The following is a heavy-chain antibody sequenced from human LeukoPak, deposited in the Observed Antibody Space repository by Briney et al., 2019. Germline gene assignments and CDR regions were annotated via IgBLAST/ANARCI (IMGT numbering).Heavy chain of an antibody. D-gene: IGHD2-2*01. CDR3: ARDSLASTSDY. CDR2: IYDAGGT. CDR1: GFTVGSNY. J-gene: IGHJ4*02. V-gene: IGHV3-66*01. Sequence: GGSLGLSCAVSGFTVGSNYMSWVHQAPGKGLEWVSVIYDAGGTYYADSVKGRFTISRDNFKNTLYLQMNSLRAEDTAVYYCARDSLASTSDYWGQGTLVTVSS.